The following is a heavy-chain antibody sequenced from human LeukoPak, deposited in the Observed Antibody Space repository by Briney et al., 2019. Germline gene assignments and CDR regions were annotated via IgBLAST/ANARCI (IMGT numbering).Heavy chain of an antibody. V-gene: IGHV3-23*01. CDR1: GFPFSSYG. CDR2: ITGSTRST. CDR3: AKDDAWLQYND. J-gene: IGHJ4*02. Sequence: GGSLRLSCAASGFPFSSYGMSWVRQAPGKELEWVSGITGSTRSTYYAESVKGRFTISRDNSKNTLHLQMNSLRAEDTAVYYCAKDDAWLQYNDWGQGTLVTVSS. D-gene: IGHD5-24*01.